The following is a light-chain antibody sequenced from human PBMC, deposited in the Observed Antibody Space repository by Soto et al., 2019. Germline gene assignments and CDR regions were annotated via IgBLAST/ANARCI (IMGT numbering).Light chain of an antibody. J-gene: IGKJ1*01. V-gene: IGKV3-11*01. CDR3: QQHSHGPTWT. Sequence: EVVLTQSPATLSLSPGERATLSCRASENVRTFVDWYQQKPGQAPRLLIHGASNRATGIPARFSGIGSGTVFTLTIRNLEPEDFVVYYCQQHSHGPTWTFGQGTRVE. CDR1: ENVRTF. CDR2: GAS.